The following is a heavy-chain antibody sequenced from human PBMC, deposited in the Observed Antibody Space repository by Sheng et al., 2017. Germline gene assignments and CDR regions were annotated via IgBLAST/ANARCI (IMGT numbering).Heavy chain of an antibody. V-gene: IGHV4-4*07. CDR1: GDSINNYF. Sequence: QVQLQESGPGLVAPSETLSLSCTVSGDSINNYFWNWIRQPAGKGLEWIGRIYSSGSTNYNPSSKSRVTMSIDTSKNHFSLRVTSVTAADTAVYYCARGKYEYGHEFDYWGQGTLVDVSS. D-gene: IGHD3-10*01. J-gene: IGHJ4*02. CDR3: ARGKYEYGHEFDY. CDR2: IYSSGST.